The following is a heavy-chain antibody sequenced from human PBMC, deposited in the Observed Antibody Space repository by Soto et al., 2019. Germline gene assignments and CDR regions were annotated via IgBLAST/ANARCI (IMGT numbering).Heavy chain of an antibody. V-gene: IGHV1-69*06. Sequence: GASVKVSCKASGGTFSSYAISWVRQAPGQGLEWMGGIIPIFGTANYAQKFQGRVTITADKSTSTAYMELSSLRSEDTAVYYCAPVPAPDYYGSGSYYTELDPWGQGTLVTVYS. CDR1: GGTFSSYA. CDR2: IIPIFGTA. J-gene: IGHJ5*02. CDR3: APVPAPDYYGSGSYYTELDP. D-gene: IGHD3-10*01.